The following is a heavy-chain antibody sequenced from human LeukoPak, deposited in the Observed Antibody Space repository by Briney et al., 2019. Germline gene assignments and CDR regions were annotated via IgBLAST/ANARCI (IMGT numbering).Heavy chain of an antibody. CDR2: IIPILGIA. CDR1: GGTFSSYA. V-gene: IGHV1-69*04. D-gene: IGHD2-8*01. CDR3: AREGYIVLSRDPDHYFDY. J-gene: IGHJ4*02. Sequence: RRASVKVSCKASGGTFSSYAISWVRQAPGQGLEWMGRIIPILGIANYAQKFQGRVTITADKSTSTAYMELSSLRSEDTAVYYCAREGYIVLSRDPDHYFDYWGQGTLVTVSS.